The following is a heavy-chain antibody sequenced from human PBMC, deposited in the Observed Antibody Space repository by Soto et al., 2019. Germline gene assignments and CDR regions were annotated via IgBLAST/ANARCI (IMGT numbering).Heavy chain of an antibody. CDR1: GFTFSNYG. J-gene: IGHJ5*02. Sequence: EVQLLESGGGLIQPGGSLRLSCAASGFTFSNYGMTWVRQAPGKGLEWVSVISGSGGSRYYADSVKGRFTISRDNSGNTLDLQMNSLRAEDTALYYCAKGPPVGANSWYFDPWGQETLVTVSS. V-gene: IGHV3-23*01. D-gene: IGHD1-26*01. CDR2: ISGSGGSR. CDR3: AKGPPVGANSWYFDP.